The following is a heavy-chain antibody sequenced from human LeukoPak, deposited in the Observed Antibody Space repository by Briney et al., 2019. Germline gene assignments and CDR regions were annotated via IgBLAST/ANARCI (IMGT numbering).Heavy chain of an antibody. D-gene: IGHD6-13*01. Sequence: SETLSLTCTVSGGSISSYYWSWIRQPPGKGLEWIGYIYYSGSTNYNPSLKSRVTISVDTSKNQFSLKLSSVTAADTAVYYCARDPHSSSWSGPAFDIWGQXTXVTVS. J-gene: IGHJ3*02. CDR1: GGSISSYY. CDR3: ARDPHSSSWSGPAFDI. V-gene: IGHV4-59*01. CDR2: IYYSGST.